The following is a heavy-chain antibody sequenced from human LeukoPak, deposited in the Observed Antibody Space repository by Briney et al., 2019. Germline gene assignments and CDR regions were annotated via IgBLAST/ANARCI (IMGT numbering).Heavy chain of an antibody. CDR3: ARGMFGGYYTDF. Sequence: GGSLRLSCAASGFTFSTYWMSWVRQAPGRGLEWVANIKQDGSEKYYMDSVKGRFTISRDNAKNSLYLQMNSLRAEDTAVYYCARGMFGGYYTDFWGQGTLVTVSS. V-gene: IGHV3-7*01. CDR1: GFTFSTYW. D-gene: IGHD3-3*01. J-gene: IGHJ4*02. CDR2: IKQDGSEK.